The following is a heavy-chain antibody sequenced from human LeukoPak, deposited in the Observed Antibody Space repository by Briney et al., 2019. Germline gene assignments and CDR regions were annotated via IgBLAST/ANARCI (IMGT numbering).Heavy chain of an antibody. CDR1: GGSISSSSYY. V-gene: IGHV4-39*07. J-gene: IGHJ3*02. CDR2: IYYSGST. D-gene: IGHD6-19*01. Sequence: PSETLSLTCTVSGGSISSSSYYWGWIRQPPGKGLEWIGSIYYSGSTYYNPSLKSRVTISVDTSKNQFSLKLSSVTAADTAMYYCATLSPWAGGAVAAFAFDIWGQGTMVTVSS. CDR3: ATLSPWAGGAVAAFAFDI.